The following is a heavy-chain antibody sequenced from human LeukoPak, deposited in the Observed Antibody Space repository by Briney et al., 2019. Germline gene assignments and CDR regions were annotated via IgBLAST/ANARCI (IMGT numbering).Heavy chain of an antibody. J-gene: IGHJ4*02. CDR3: ARHNGWGGQWLAPIPPFFDY. CDR1: GNSISSGDYY. D-gene: IGHD6-19*01. Sequence: SETLSLTCTVSGNSISSGDYYWGWIRQPPGKGLEWIGSIYYSGSTYYNPSLKSRITISVDTSKNQFSLKLSSVTAADTAVYYCARHNGWGGQWLAPIPPFFDYWGQGTLVTVSS. V-gene: IGHV4-39*01. CDR2: IYYSGST.